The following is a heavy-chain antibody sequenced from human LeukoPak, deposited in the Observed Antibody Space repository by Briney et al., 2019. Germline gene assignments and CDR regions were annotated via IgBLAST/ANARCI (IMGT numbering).Heavy chain of an antibody. CDR3: AKSSGYSSRGGFDP. V-gene: IGHV3-23*01. CDR1: GFTFSNYA. Sequence: GGSLRLSCAASGFTFSNYAMSWVRQAPGKGLEWVSGISGDGGSTYHVDPAKGRFTISRDNSKDMLYLEMNSLRDEDTAVYHCAKSSGYSSRGGFDPWGQGTQVTVSS. J-gene: IGHJ5*02. D-gene: IGHD6-19*01. CDR2: ISGDGGST.